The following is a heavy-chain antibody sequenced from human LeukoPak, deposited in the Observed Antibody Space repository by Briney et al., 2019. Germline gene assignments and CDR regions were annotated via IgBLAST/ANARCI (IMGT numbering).Heavy chain of an antibody. Sequence: QPGGSLRLSCAASGFAFNDFAMYWVRQAPGKGLDWVAVFWRDGSHRYYAHSIKGRFTISRDNSKNTLYLQMSSLRAEDTAVYYCAKSSIMFAAGRLGSIDFWGQGTLVTVSS. J-gene: IGHJ4*02. V-gene: IGHV3-33*06. CDR3: AKSSIMFAAGRLGSIDF. CDR1: GFAFNDFA. D-gene: IGHD1-26*01. CDR2: FWRDGSHR.